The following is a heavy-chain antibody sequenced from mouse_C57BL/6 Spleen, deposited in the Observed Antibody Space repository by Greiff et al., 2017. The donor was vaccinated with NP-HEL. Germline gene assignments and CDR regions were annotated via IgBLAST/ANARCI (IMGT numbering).Heavy chain of an antibody. D-gene: IGHD3-1*01. CDR2: IRNKANGYTT. J-gene: IGHJ2*01. CDR3: ARSDPARGGYYFDY. V-gene: IGHV7-3*01. CDR1: GFTFTDYY. Sequence: EVKLVESGGGLVQPGGSLSLSCAASGFTFTDYYMSWVRQPPGKALEWLGFIRNKANGYTTEYSASVKGRFTITRDNSQSILYLQMNALRAEDSANYYRARSDPARGGYYFDYWGQGTTLTVSS.